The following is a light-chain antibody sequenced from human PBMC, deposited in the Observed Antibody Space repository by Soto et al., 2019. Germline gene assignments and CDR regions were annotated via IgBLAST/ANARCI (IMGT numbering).Light chain of an antibody. CDR3: SSYASSNTYV. CDR1: SSDVGFYKY. J-gene: IGLJ1*01. CDR2: DVS. Sequence: QSALTQTAPVSGSPGQSITISCTGTSSDVGFYKYVSWYQQHPGKVPKLLIYDVSNRPSGVSDRFSGSKSGNTASLTISGLQAEDEADYYCSSYASSNTYVFGSGTKLTVL. V-gene: IGLV2-14*03.